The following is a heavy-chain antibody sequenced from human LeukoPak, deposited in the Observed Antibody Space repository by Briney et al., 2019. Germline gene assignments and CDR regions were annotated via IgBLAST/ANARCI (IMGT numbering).Heavy chain of an antibody. CDR2: IIPIFGTA. CDR1: GYTFTSYG. D-gene: IGHD6-13*01. Sequence: SVKVSCKASGYTFTSYGISWVRQAPGQGLEWMGGIIPIFGTANYAQKFQGRVTITADKSTSTAYMELSSLRSEDTAVYYCARSLAEIAAAGTDFDYWGQGTLVTVSS. CDR3: ARSLAEIAAAGTDFDY. J-gene: IGHJ4*02. V-gene: IGHV1-69*06.